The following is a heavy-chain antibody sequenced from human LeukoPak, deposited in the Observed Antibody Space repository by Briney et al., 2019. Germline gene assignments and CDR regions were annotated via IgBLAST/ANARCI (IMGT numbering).Heavy chain of an antibody. Sequence: SETLSLTCTVSGGSISSYYWSWIRQPPGKGLEWIGYIYYSGSTNYNPSLKSRVTISVDTSKNQFSLKLSSVTAADTAVYYCARVLSSSGWYLGAFDIWGQGTMVTDSS. CDR2: IYYSGST. CDR1: GGSISSYY. D-gene: IGHD6-19*01. CDR3: ARVLSSSGWYLGAFDI. V-gene: IGHV4-59*01. J-gene: IGHJ3*02.